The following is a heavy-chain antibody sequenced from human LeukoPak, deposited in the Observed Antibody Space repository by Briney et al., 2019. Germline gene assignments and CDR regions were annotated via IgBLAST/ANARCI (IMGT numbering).Heavy chain of an antibody. V-gene: IGHV3-23*01. CDR3: ARDLAEEGEIFGTDY. D-gene: IGHD3-3*01. CDR2: ISSTDAGT. J-gene: IGHJ4*02. Sequence: GGSLRLSCAASGFSLSSYAMSWVRQAPGKGLEWVSAISSTDAGTYHADSVRGRFTISRDSSKNTLYLQMNSLRAEDTAVYYCARDLAEEGEIFGTDYWGQGTLVTVSS. CDR1: GFSLSSYA.